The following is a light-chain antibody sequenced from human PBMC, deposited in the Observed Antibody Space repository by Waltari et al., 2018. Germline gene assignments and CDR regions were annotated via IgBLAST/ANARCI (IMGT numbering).Light chain of an antibody. CDR1: SSDVGLYNL. CDR3: CSYAGSYTWV. J-gene: IGLJ3*02. CDR2: DDN. Sequence: QPALTQPASVSGSPGQSITISCTGTSSDVGLYNLVSWYQQYPGKAPKVMIYDDNRRPSGVSVRFSGSKSGNTASLTISVVQAEDEADYYCCSYAGSYTWVFGGGTKLTVL. V-gene: IGLV2-23*01.